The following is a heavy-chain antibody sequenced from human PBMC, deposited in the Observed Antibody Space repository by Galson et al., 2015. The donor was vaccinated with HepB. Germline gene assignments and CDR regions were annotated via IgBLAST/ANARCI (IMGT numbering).Heavy chain of an antibody. J-gene: IGHJ6*02. CDR2: IKQDGSEK. D-gene: IGHD3-10*01. CDR3: ARKEGLWFGGLMYYYYGMDV. CDR1: GFTFSSYW. V-gene: IGHV3-7*03. Sequence: SLRLSCAASGFTFSSYWMSWVRQAPGKGLEWVANIKQDGSEKYYVDSVKGRFTISRDNAKNSLYLQMNSLRAEDTAVYYCARKEGLWFGGLMYYYYGMDVWGQGTTVTVSS.